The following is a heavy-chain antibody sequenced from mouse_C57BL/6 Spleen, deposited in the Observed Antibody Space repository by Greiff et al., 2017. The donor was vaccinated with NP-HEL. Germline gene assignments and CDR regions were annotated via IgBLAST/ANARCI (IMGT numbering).Heavy chain of an antibody. CDR2: INPSNGGT. CDR1: GYTFTSYW. J-gene: IGHJ1*03. V-gene: IGHV1-53*01. CDR3: AREGTVVAKSYWYFDV. Sequence: VQLQQPGTELVKPGASVKLSCKASGYTFTSYWMHWVKQRPGQGLEWIGNINPSNGGTNYNEKFKSKATLTVDKSSSTAYMQLSSLTSEDSAVYYCAREGTVVAKSYWYFDVWGTGTTVTVSS. D-gene: IGHD1-1*01.